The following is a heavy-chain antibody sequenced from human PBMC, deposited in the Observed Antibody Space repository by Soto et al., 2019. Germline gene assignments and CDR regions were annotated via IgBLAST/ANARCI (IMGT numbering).Heavy chain of an antibody. Sequence: GESLKICFNGSGYSFTSYWIGWLRQIPGKGLEWMGIIYPGDSHTIYSPSFQGQVTISADKSISTAYLQWSSLKASDTAMFYCATSYYDIYSNFVHWGQGILVNVSS. CDR3: ATSYYDIYSNFVH. D-gene: IGHD3-22*01. CDR1: GYSFTSYW. CDR2: IYPGDSHT. V-gene: IGHV5-51*01. J-gene: IGHJ4*02.